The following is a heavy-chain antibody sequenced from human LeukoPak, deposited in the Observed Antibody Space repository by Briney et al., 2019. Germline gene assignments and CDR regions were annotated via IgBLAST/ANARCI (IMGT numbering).Heavy chain of an antibody. J-gene: IGHJ4*02. Sequence: GGSLRLSCAASRFTFSDFAMTWVRQAPGKGLEWVSGISATGGSEYYADSVKGRFTISRDNAKNSLYLLMNSLRAEDTAVYYCAREIWGVDTISFDFWGRGTLVTVSS. CDR1: RFTFSDFA. V-gene: IGHV3-23*01. CDR3: AREIWGVDTISFDF. CDR2: ISATGGSE. D-gene: IGHD3-9*01.